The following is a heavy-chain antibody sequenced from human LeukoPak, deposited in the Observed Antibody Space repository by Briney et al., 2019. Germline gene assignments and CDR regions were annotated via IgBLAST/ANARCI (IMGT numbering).Heavy chain of an antibody. Sequence: GGSLRLSCAASRFTFSSYGMNWVCQAPGKGLEWVSGISPRGDITYYKDSVRGRFTISRDNSKNTLYLQMNSLRAEDTAVYYCAKGRGDLVAGTLDYWGQGTLVTVSS. CDR3: AKGRGDLVAGTLDY. D-gene: IGHD6-19*01. CDR1: RFTFSSYG. V-gene: IGHV3-NL1*01. J-gene: IGHJ4*02. CDR2: ISPRGDIT.